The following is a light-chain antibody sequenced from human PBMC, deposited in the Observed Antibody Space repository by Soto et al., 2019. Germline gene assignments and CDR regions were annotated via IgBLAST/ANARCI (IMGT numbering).Light chain of an antibody. J-gene: IGKJ5*01. V-gene: IGKV3-20*01. CDR1: QSVTRDY. CDR3: QQYGSSPIT. CDR2: VAS. Sequence: SPDTLSLSPGGRATLSCRASQSVTRDYLGWYQQTPGQAPRLLIFVASSRATGIPDRFTGSGSGTDFTLTISRLEPEDFAVYYRQQYGSSPITSGQGTPLQIK.